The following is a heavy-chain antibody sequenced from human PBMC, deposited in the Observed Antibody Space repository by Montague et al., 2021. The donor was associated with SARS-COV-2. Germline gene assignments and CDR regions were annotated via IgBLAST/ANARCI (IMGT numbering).Heavy chain of an antibody. V-gene: IGHV3-33*01. CDR1: GFTFSSYG. CDR2: IWYDGSNK. J-gene: IGHJ6*02. D-gene: IGHD6-19*01. Sequence: SRRLSCVASGFTFSSYGMHLFRQAPGKGLEWVAIIWYDGSNKYYADSVKGRFTISRDNSKNTLYLQMNSLRAEDTAVYYCARDLGAVAGGYYYYYYGMDVWGQGTTVTVSS. CDR3: ARDLGAVAGGYYYYYYGMDV.